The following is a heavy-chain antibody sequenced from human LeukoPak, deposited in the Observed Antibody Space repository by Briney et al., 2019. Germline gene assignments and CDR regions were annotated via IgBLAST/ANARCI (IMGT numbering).Heavy chain of an antibody. V-gene: IGHV1-46*01. Sequence: WTSVKVSCKASGYTFTSYYMHWVRQAPGQGLEWMGIINPSGGSTSYAQKFQGRVTMTRDTSTSTVYMELSSLRSEDTAVYYCARAYGDYGIFDYWGQGTLVTVSS. J-gene: IGHJ4*02. CDR3: ARAYGDYGIFDY. CDR2: INPSGGST. D-gene: IGHD4-17*01. CDR1: GYTFTSYY.